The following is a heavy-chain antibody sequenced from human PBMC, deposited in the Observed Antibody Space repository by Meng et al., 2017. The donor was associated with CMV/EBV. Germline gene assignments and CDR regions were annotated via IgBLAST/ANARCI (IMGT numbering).Heavy chain of an antibody. CDR1: GFTFSSYA. CDR3: ARWGVIAVTGTDDY. V-gene: IGHV3-30*04. D-gene: IGHD6-19*01. J-gene: IGHJ4*02. Sequence: ASGFTFSSYAMHWVRQAPGKGLEWVAVISYDGSNKYYADSVKGRFTISRDNSKNTLYLQMNSLRAEDTAVYYCARWGVIAVTGTDDYWGQGTLVTVSS. CDR2: ISYDGSNK.